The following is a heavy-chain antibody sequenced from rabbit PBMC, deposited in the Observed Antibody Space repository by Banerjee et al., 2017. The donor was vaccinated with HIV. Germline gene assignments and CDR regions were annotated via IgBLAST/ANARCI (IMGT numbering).Heavy chain of an antibody. V-gene: IGHV1S40*01. CDR3: ARDLAGAIGWNFGL. CDR1: GFSFSYNYY. CDR2: IYTSSGST. D-gene: IGHD4-1*01. Sequence: QSLEESGGDLVQPGASLTLTCTASGFSFSYNYYMCWVRQAPGKGLEWIGCIYTSSGSTVYATWAKGRFTISKTSSTTVTLQMTSLTAADTATYFCARDLAGAIGWNFGLWGPGTLVTVS. J-gene: IGHJ4*01.